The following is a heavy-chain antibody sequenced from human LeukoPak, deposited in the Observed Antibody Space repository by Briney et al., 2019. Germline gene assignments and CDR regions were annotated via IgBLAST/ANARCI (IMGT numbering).Heavy chain of an antibody. J-gene: IGHJ4*02. CDR3: ARLLRFGESPFDY. D-gene: IGHD3-10*01. CDR1: GYTFTIYN. Sequence: ASVKVSCKASGYTFTIYNINWVRQAPGQGLEWMGWISAYNGNTNYAQKLQGRVTMTTDTSTSTAYMELRSLRSDDTAVYYCARLLRFGESPFDYWGQGTLVTVSS. CDR2: ISAYNGNT. V-gene: IGHV1-18*01.